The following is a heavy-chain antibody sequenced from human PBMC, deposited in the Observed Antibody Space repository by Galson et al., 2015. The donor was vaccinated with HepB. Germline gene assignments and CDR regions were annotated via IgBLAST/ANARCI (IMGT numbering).Heavy chain of an antibody. CDR3: AASYPSSVDTAMVPHY. CDR1: GYSFTSYW. V-gene: IGHV5-51*01. D-gene: IGHD5-18*01. CDR2: IYPGDSDT. J-gene: IGHJ4*02. Sequence: QSGAEVKKPGESLKISCKGSGYSFTSYWIGWVRQMPGKGLEWVGIIYPGDSDTRYSPSFQGQVTISVDKSINTAYLQWSSLKASDTAIYYCAASYPSSVDTAMVPHYWGRGALVTVSS.